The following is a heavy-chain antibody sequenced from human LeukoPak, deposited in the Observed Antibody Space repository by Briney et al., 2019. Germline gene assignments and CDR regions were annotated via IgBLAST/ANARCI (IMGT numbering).Heavy chain of an antibody. CDR3: AKDHGSSGWWYFDY. CDR1: GFTFSTYG. D-gene: IGHD6-19*01. V-gene: IGHV3-30*02. CDR2: IRYDGSNK. J-gene: IGHJ4*02. Sequence: GGSLRLSCASSGFTFSTYGMHWVRQAPGKGLEWVAFIRYDGSNKKYADSVKGRFTISRDSSKNTLYLQMDSLIPDDTALSYCAKDHGSSGWWYFDYWGQGTLVTVSS.